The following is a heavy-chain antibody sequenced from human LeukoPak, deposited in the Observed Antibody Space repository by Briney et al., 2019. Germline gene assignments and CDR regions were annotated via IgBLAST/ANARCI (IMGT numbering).Heavy chain of an antibody. CDR3: AEGPWYYDSSVSFDY. Sequence: GRSLRLSCAASGFTFSSYGMHWVRQAPGKGLEWVAVISYDGSNKYYADSVKGRFTISRDNSKNTLYLQMNSLRAEDTAVYYCAEGPWYYDSSVSFDYWGQGTLVTVSS. J-gene: IGHJ4*02. CDR1: GFTFSSYG. V-gene: IGHV3-30*18. CDR2: ISYDGSNK. D-gene: IGHD3-22*01.